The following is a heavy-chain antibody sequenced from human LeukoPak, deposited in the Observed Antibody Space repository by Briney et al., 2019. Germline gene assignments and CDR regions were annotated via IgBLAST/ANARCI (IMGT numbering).Heavy chain of an antibody. V-gene: IGHV4-34*01. CDR1: GGSFSGYY. D-gene: IGHD1-14*01. Sequence: SETLSLTCAVYGGSFSGYYWSWIRLPPGKGLEWIGEINHSGSTNYNPSLKSRVTISVDTSKNQFSLKLSSVTAADTAVYYCARLATGPTSDYWGQGTLVTVSS. CDR3: ARLATGPTSDY. CDR2: INHSGST. J-gene: IGHJ4*02.